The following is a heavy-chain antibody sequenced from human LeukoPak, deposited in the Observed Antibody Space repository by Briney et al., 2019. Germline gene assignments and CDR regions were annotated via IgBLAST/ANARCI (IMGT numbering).Heavy chain of an antibody. CDR1: GLIVSSNY. J-gene: IGHJ6*02. Sequence: GGSLRLSCAASGLIVSSNYMSWVRQAPGKGLEWVSVVYGGDTTYYADSVQGRFTISRDNSKNTLYLQMNSLRAEDTAVYYCARDRYYYYGMDVWGQGTTVTVSS. CDR3: ARDRYYYYGMDV. CDR2: VYGGDTT. V-gene: IGHV3-66*01.